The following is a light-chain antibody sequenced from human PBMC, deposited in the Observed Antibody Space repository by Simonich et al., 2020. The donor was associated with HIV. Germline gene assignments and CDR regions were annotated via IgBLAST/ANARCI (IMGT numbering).Light chain of an antibody. J-gene: IGLJ2*01. CDR2: DVS. CDR1: SSDVGGYNY. V-gene: IGLV2-14*03. Sequence: QSALTQPASVSGSPGQSITISCTGTSSDVGGYNYVSWYQQHPGKAPNLMIYDVSNRPSGVSNRFSGSKSGNTASLTISGLQAEDDADYYCSSYTSSSTIVVFGGGTKLTVL. CDR3: SSYTSSSTIVV.